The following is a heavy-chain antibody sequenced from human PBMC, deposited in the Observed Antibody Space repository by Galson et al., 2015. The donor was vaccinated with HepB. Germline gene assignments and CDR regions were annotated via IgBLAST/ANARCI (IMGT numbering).Heavy chain of an antibody. Sequence: SVKVSCKVSDYKFSSYGISWVRQAPGQGLEWMGWISVYNGNTNYAQKLQGRVVMTTDTFTNTVYMKLRSLRFDDTAVYYCARARYSSSPPDYWGQGTLVTVSS. V-gene: IGHV1-18*01. D-gene: IGHD6-6*01. CDR1: DYKFSSYG. CDR2: ISVYNGNT. CDR3: ARARYSSSPPDY. J-gene: IGHJ4*02.